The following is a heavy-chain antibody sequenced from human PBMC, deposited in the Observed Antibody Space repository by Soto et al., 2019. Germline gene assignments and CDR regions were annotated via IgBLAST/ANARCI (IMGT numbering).Heavy chain of an antibody. Sequence: GGSLRLSCAASGFTFSSYGMHWVRQAPGKGLEWVAVISYDGSNKYYADSVKGRFTISRDNSKNTLYLQMNSLRAEDTAVYYCAKDKSSGYNYGDYYYYYGMDVWGQGTTVTVSS. D-gene: IGHD5-12*01. V-gene: IGHV3-30*18. CDR1: GFTFSSYG. CDR3: AKDKSSGYNYGDYYYYYGMDV. J-gene: IGHJ6*02. CDR2: ISYDGSNK.